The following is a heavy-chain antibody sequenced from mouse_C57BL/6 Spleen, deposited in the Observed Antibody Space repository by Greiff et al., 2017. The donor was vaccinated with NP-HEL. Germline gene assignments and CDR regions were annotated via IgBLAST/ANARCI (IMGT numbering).Heavy chain of an antibody. Sequence: VQLQQSGTVLARPGASVKMSCKTSGYTFTSYWMHWVNQRPGQGLEWIGAIYPGNSDTSYNQKFKGKAKLTAVTSASTAYMELSSLTNEDSAVYYCTRHYDYDGGFAYWGQGTLVTVSA. V-gene: IGHV1-5*01. CDR2: IYPGNSDT. D-gene: IGHD2-4*01. CDR1: GYTFTSYW. J-gene: IGHJ3*01. CDR3: TRHYDYDGGFAY.